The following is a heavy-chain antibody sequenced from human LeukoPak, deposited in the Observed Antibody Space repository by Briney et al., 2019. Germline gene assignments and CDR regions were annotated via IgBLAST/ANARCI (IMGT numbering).Heavy chain of an antibody. J-gene: IGHJ4*02. D-gene: IGHD3-10*01. CDR2: INTSGST. V-gene: IGHV4-61*02. CDR3: ARAHYCGSGSYQYYFDY. Sequence: PSETLSLTCTVSGGSISSGSYYWSWIRQPAGKGLEWIGRINTSGSTNYNPSLKNRVTISVDTSKNQFSLKLSSVTAADTAVYYCARAHYCGSGSYQYYFDYWGQGTLVTVSS. CDR1: GGSISSGSYY.